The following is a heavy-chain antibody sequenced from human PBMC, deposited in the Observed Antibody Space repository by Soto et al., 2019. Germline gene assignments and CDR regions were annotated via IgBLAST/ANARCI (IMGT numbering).Heavy chain of an antibody. Sequence: PGGSLRLSCAASGFTVSGSSMHWVRQASGKGLEWVGRIRNKANNYATVHAASVKGRFTISRDDSKNTTYLQMNSLKTEDTAVYYCTSSPGSYSWGQGTLVTVSS. CDR3: TSSPGSYS. CDR2: IRNKANNYAT. V-gene: IGHV3-73*01. J-gene: IGHJ4*02. D-gene: IGHD2-21*01. CDR1: GFTVSGSS.